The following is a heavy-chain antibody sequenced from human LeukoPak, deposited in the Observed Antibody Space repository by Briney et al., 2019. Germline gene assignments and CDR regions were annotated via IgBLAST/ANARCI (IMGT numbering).Heavy chain of an antibody. CDR2: ISSSSSYI. V-gene: IGHV3-21*01. CDR1: GFTFSSYS. CDR3: ARRSPNYYFDY. Sequence: GGSLRLSCVVSGFTFSSYSMNWVRQAPGKGLEWVSSISSSSSYIYYADSVKGRFTISRDNAKNSLYLQMNSLRAEDTAVYYCARRSPNYYFDYWGQGTPVTVSS. J-gene: IGHJ4*02.